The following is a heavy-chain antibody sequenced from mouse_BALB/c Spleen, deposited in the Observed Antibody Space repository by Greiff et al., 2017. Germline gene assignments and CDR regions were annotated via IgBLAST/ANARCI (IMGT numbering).Heavy chain of an antibody. D-gene: IGHD1-1*01. Sequence: VQLKESGPGLVKPSQSLSLTCSVTGYSITSGYYWNWIRQFPGNKLEWMGYISYDGSNNYNPSLKNRISITRDTSKNQFFLKLNSVTTEDTATYYCAIHYYGSSYYWGQGTTLTVSS. CDR1: GYSITSGYY. CDR2: ISYDGSN. CDR3: AIHYYGSSYY. V-gene: IGHV3-6*02. J-gene: IGHJ2*01.